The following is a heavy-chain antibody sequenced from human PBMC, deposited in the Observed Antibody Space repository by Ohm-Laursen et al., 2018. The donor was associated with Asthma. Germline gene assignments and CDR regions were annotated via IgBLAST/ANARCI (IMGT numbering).Heavy chain of an antibody. CDR3: ARVRVGSYGILQTYYYYGMDV. D-gene: IGHD5-18*01. CDR1: GFTFSSYG. CDR2: ISYDGSNK. Sequence: SLRLSCAASGFTFSSYGMHWVRQAPGKGLEWVAVISYDGSNKYYADSVKGRFTISRDNSKNTLYLQMNSLRSEDTAVYYCARVRVGSYGILQTYYYYGMDVWGQGTTVTVSS. J-gene: IGHJ6*02. V-gene: IGHV3-30*03.